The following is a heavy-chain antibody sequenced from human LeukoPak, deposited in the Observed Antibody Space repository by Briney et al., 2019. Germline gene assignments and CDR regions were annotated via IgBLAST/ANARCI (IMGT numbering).Heavy chain of an antibody. CDR3: AKDIAAAGTVDY. D-gene: IGHD6-13*01. Sequence: GGSLRLSCAASGFTFSSYAMSWVRQAPGKGLEWVSVISGSGGSTYYADSVKGRFTISRDNSKNTLYLQMNSLRAEDTAVYYCAKDIAAAGTVDYWGQGTLVTVSS. CDR2: ISGSGGST. V-gene: IGHV3-23*01. J-gene: IGHJ4*02. CDR1: GFTFSSYA.